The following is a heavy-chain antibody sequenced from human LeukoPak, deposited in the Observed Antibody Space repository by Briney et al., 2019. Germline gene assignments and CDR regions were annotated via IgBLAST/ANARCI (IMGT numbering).Heavy chain of an antibody. CDR3: ARGSGYCTNGVCPARGYFDY. CDR2: MNPNSGNT. CDR1: GYTFTSYD. V-gene: IGHV1-8*03. D-gene: IGHD2-8*01. J-gene: IGHJ4*03. Sequence: GGSVKVSCKASGYTFTSYDINWVRQATGQGLEWMGWMNPNSGNTGYAQKFQGRVTITRNTSISTAYMELSSLRSEDTAVYYCARGSGYCTNGVCPARGYFDYWGQGTLVTVSS.